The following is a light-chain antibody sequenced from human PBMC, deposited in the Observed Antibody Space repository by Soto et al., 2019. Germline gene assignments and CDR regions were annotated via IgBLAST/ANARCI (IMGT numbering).Light chain of an antibody. CDR1: QSFILTS. CDR3: QHYGNSTIT. J-gene: IGKJ3*01. V-gene: IGKV3-20*01. Sequence: EIVLTQSPGTLSLSPGERATLSCRASQSFILTSLAWYQQKPGQAPRLLIYGTSVRATGIPDRFSGSGSGTDFSLAISRLEPEEFAVYYCQHYGNSTITFGPGTKVDIK. CDR2: GTS.